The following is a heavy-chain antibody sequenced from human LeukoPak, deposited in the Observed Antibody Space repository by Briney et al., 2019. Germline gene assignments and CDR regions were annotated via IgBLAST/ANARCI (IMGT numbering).Heavy chain of an antibody. D-gene: IGHD5-24*01. CDR1: GYTFTSYG. CDR3: ARVFEGGWLHPRSAFDI. V-gene: IGHV1-18*01. Sequence: GASVKVSCKASGYTFTSYGISWVRQAPGQGLEWMGWISTYKGNTNYAQKLQGRVTMTTDTSTSTAYMELRSLRSDDTAVYYCARVFEGGWLHPRSAFDIWGQGTLVTVSS. J-gene: IGHJ3*02. CDR2: ISTYKGNT.